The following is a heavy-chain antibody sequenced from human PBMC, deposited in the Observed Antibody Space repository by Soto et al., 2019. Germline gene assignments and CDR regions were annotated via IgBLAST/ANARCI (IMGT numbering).Heavy chain of an antibody. D-gene: IGHD2-21*01. CDR1: GDSNSSYY. CDR3: TRGGDAYQNGH. J-gene: IGHJ4*02. Sequence: SETLSLTCTVSGDSNSSYYWSWIRQSPGKGLEWIGYISYSGSTTYNPSLKSRVTISLHTSNNQFSLTLDSVTAADTAVYYCTRGGDAYQNGHCGQATLVTVSS. V-gene: IGHV4-59*01. CDR2: ISYSGST.